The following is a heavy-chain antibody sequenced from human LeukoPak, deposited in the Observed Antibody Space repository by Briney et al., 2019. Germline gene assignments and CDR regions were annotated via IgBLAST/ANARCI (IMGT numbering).Heavy chain of an antibody. V-gene: IGHV3-33*01. CDR3: ARDFTNIRGGGYFDN. D-gene: IGHD2/OR15-2a*01. J-gene: IGHJ4*02. CDR1: GFPFSRYA. Sequence: PGRSLRLSCAASGFPFSRYAMHWLRQAPGKGLEWVAVIWFDGGKIYYADSVKGRFTISRDNSKNTVYLQMNSLRVEDTAVYHCARDFTNIRGGGYFDNWGQGTLVTVSS. CDR2: IWFDGGKI.